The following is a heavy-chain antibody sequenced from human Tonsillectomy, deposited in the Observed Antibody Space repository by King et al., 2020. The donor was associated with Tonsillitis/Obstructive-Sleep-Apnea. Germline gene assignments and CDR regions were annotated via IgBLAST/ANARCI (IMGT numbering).Heavy chain of an antibody. CDR3: ARDIGGHRFGSTSYYYDYYMDV. J-gene: IGHJ6*03. CDR1: GFTFGDYT. Sequence: DVQLVESGGGLVQPGRSLRLCCTASGFTFGDYTMNWVRQAPGKGLEWVGFIRSKTFGGTTEYAASVKGRFTISRDDSKIITCLQMNSLKTEDTAVYYCARDIGGHRFGSTSYYYDYYMDVWGKGTTVTVSS. D-gene: IGHD2-2*01. CDR2: IRSKTFGGTT. V-gene: IGHV3-49*04.